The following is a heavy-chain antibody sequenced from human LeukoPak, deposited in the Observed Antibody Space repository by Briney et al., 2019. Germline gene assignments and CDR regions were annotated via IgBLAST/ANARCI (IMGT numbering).Heavy chain of an antibody. D-gene: IGHD2-15*01. CDR2: ISGSGGST. J-gene: IGHJ4*02. CDR1: GFTFSSYA. Sequence: GGSLRLSCAASGFTFSSYAMSWVRHAPGKGLEWVSAISGSGGSTYYADSVKGRFTISRDNSKNTLYLQMNSLRAEDTAVYYCAKQGCSGGSCYFDYWGQGTLVTVS. CDR3: AKQGCSGGSCYFDY. V-gene: IGHV3-23*01.